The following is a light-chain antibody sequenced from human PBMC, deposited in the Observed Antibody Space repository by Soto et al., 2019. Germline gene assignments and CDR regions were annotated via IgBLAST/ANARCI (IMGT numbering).Light chain of an antibody. J-gene: IGKJ5*01. CDR1: QGISNY. V-gene: IGKV1-5*03. CDR3: QQYNYYPT. Sequence: IQLTQSPSSLSASVGDRVTITCRASQGISNYVAWYQQKPGKAPKLLIYKASSLESGVPSRFSGSGSGTEFTLTISSLQPDDFATYYCQQYNYYPTFGQRRLLAIK. CDR2: KAS.